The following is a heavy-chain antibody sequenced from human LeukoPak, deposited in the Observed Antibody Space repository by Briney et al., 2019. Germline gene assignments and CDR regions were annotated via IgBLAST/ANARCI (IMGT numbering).Heavy chain of an antibody. Sequence: GRSLRLSCAATGFTFSSYAMHGVRQAPGKRLERGAVISYDGSNKYYADSVKCRFTISRDNSKNTLYLQMNSLRAEDTAVYYCARFSRGVCSSTSCYVDYWGQGTLVTVSS. CDR3: ARFSRGVCSSTSCYVDY. J-gene: IGHJ4*02. CDR1: GFTFSSYA. D-gene: IGHD2-2*01. CDR2: ISYDGSNK. V-gene: IGHV3-30*04.